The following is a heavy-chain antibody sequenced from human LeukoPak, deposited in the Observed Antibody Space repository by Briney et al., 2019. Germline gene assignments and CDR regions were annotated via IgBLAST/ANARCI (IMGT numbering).Heavy chain of an antibody. CDR1: GYTFTDYY. Sequence: GASLKVSCKASGYTFTDYYIHWVRQAPGQGPEWMGWIKANSGDTNYAQKFQGRVTLTRDTSINTAYMEVNRLRSDDTAVYYCGRVTIFSPSHYYGMDVWGQGTAVTVS. CDR3: GRVTIFSPSHYYGMDV. V-gene: IGHV1-2*02. D-gene: IGHD3-3*01. CDR2: IKANSGDT. J-gene: IGHJ6*02.